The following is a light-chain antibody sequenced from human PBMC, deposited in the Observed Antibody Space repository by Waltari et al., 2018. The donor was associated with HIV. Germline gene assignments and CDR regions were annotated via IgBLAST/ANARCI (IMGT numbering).Light chain of an antibody. J-gene: IGLJ2*01. CDR2: DDS. Sequence: SYVLTQPPSVSVAPGQTARFTCGGNNIGSKSVHWYQQKPGQAPLLVLFDDSDRPSVIPERFSGSNSGNTATLTISRVDAGDDADYYCQVWDSSSDVVFGGGTKLTVL. CDR1: NIGSKS. CDR3: QVWDSSSDVV. V-gene: IGLV3-21*02.